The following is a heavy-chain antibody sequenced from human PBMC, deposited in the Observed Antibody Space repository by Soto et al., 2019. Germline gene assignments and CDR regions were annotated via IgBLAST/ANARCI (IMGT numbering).Heavy chain of an antibody. Sequence: PGGFLRLSCAVSGFTFSSYSRNWVRQAPGKGLYWVSYISSGGSTIYYADSVKGRFTISRDNAKNSLYLQMNSLRAEDTAVYYCARDRGNYYDSWGQGTLVTVSS. V-gene: IGHV3-48*04. CDR3: ARDRGNYYDS. CDR1: GFTFSSYS. J-gene: IGHJ4*02. CDR2: ISSGGSTI. D-gene: IGHD3-10*01.